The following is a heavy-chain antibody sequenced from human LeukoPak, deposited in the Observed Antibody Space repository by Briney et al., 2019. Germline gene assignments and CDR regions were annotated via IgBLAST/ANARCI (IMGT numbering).Heavy chain of an antibody. V-gene: IGHV3-74*01. D-gene: IGHD5-24*01. CDR2: INSDGSST. CDR3: ARARDGYNFFDY. J-gene: IGHJ4*02. CDR1: GFTFSSYW. Sequence: GGSLRLSCAASGFTFSSYWMHWVRQAPGKGLVWVSRINSDGSSTSYADYVKGRFTISRDNAKNTLYLQMNSLRAEDTAVYYCARARDGYNFFDYWGQGTLVTVSS.